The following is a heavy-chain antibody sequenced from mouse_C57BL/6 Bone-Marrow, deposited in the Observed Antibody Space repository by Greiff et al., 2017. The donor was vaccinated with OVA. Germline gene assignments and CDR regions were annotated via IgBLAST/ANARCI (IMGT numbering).Heavy chain of an antibody. CDR2: ISSGGSYT. Sequence: EVKVVESGGDLVKPGGSLKLSCAASGFTFSSYGMSWVRQTPDKRLEWVATISSGGSYTYYPDSVKGRFTISRDNAKNTLYLQMSSLKSEDTAMYYCAREVLNWGQGTTLTVSS. CDR3: AREVLN. CDR1: GFTFSSYG. J-gene: IGHJ2*01. V-gene: IGHV5-6*01.